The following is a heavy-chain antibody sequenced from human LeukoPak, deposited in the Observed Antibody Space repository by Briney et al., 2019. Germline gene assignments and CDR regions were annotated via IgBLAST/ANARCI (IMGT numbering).Heavy chain of an antibody. CDR1: GFTFSSYA. Sequence: GGSLRLSCAASGFTFSSYAMSWVRQAPGKGLEWVSAISGNAGSTYYADSVKGRFTISRDNSKNTLYLQMNSLRAEDTAVYYGAKDGRGIQLSFDPWGQGTLVTVSS. J-gene: IGHJ5*02. D-gene: IGHD5-18*01. CDR3: AKDGRGIQLSFDP. V-gene: IGHV3-23*01. CDR2: ISGNAGST.